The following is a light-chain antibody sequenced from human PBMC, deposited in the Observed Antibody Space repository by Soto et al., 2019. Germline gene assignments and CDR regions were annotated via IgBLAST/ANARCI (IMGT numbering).Light chain of an antibody. J-gene: IGKJ4*01. CDR3: QQRAKWVT. CDR2: GAS. CDR1: QSVSRSY. V-gene: IGKV3D-20*02. Sequence: EIVLTQSPCTLSFSPGERATLFCRASQSVSRSYLVWYQQKPGQAPRLLIYGASSRATGIPARFSGSGSGTDFNLTISSLEPEDFAVYYSQQRAKWVTFGRGTNVDI.